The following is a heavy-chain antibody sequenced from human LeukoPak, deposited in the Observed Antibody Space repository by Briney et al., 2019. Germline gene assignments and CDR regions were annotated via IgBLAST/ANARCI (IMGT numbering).Heavy chain of an antibody. CDR1: GFTFNNYA. J-gene: IGHJ4*02. V-gene: IGHV3-23*01. Sequence: GGSLRLSCAASGFTFNNYAMNWVRQAPGKGLEWVSHISPSDDSTYYADSVKGRFTISRDSSKNTLSLQMNSLRAEDTAVYYCARDPSSSVPGELTYDYWGQGTLVTVSS. CDR3: ARDPSSSVPGELTYDY. CDR2: ISPSDDST. D-gene: IGHD3-10*01.